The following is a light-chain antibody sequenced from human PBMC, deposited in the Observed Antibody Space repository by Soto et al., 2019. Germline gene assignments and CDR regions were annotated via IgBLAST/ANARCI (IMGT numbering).Light chain of an antibody. CDR2: EVS. CDR3: SSYTSSSTLV. V-gene: IGLV2-14*01. Sequence: QSVLTQPASVSGSPGQSITISCTGTSSDVRGYNYVSWYQQHPGKAPKLMIYEVSNLPSGVSNRFSGSRSGNTASLTISGLQAEDEADYSCSSYTSSSTLVFGTGTKLTVL. J-gene: IGLJ1*01. CDR1: SSDVRGYNY.